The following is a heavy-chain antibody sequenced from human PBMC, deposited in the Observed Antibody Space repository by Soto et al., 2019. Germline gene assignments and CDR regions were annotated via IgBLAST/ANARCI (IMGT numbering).Heavy chain of an antibody. CDR2: IYYSGNT. Sequence: QVQLQESGPGLVKPSQTLSLTCTVSGGSIRSGGYYWSWVRQNPRKGLEWIGNIYYSGNTYYNPSLKSRLTISVATSKNQFSLNLSSVTAADTAVYYCARDRIMATAGTARHYFGLDVWGQGTTVTVSS. D-gene: IGHD5-12*01. J-gene: IGHJ6*02. CDR3: ARDRIMATAGTARHYFGLDV. CDR1: GGSIRSGGYY. V-gene: IGHV4-31*03.